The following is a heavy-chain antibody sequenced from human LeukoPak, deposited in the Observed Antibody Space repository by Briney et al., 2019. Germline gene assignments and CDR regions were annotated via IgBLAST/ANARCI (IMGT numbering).Heavy chain of an antibody. V-gene: IGHV4-34*01. Sequence: SETLSLTCAVYGGSFSGYFWSWLRQPPGKGLEWIGEINHSGSTNYNPSLTSRVTISVDTSKNQFSLKLNSVTAADTAVYYCARFPKYYYDSSAYYYAFDIWGQGTVFTVSS. J-gene: IGHJ3*02. D-gene: IGHD3-22*01. CDR2: INHSGST. CDR3: ARFPKYYYDSSAYYYAFDI. CDR1: GGSFSGYF.